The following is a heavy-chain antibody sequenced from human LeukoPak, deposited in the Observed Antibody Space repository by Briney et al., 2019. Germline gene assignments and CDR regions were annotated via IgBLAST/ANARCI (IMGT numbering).Heavy chain of an antibody. CDR3: ARVPNDYGGTVALYYFDY. Sequence: ASVKVSCKASGYTFTGYYMHWVRQAPGQGLEWMGWINPNSGGTNYAQKFQGRVTMTRDTSISTAYMELSRLRSDDTAVYYYARVPNDYGGTVALYYFDYWGQGTLVTVSS. CDR1: GYTFTGYY. J-gene: IGHJ4*02. D-gene: IGHD4-23*01. CDR2: INPNSGGT. V-gene: IGHV1-2*02.